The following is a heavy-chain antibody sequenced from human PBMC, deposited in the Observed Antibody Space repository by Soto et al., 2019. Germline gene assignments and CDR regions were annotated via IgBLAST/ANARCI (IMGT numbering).Heavy chain of an antibody. J-gene: IGHJ4*02. CDR3: ARDDCSSPSCYVY. CDR2: IQSDGSKK. D-gene: IGHD2-2*01. V-gene: IGHV3-33*01. Sequence: GGSLRLSCAASGFFFGNFGMHWVRRAPGKGLEWVAAIQSDGSKKYYADSVKGRFTISRDNSKNTLDPQMDSLRAEDTGVYFCARDDCSSPSCYVYWGQGTPVTVPS. CDR1: GFFFGNFG.